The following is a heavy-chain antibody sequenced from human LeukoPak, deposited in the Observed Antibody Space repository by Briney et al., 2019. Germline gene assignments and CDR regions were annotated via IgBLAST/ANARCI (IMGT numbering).Heavy chain of an antibody. Sequence: PSETLSLTCTVSGGXIRSYYWSWIRQPPGKGLEWVGYIFYSGTTDSNPSLKSRVTISVDTSKNQFSLKLSSVTAADTAVYYCARADCSGGSCYAFDIWGQGTMVTVSS. CDR2: IFYSGTT. CDR1: GGXIRSYY. D-gene: IGHD2-15*01. V-gene: IGHV4-59*01. CDR3: ARADCSGGSCYAFDI. J-gene: IGHJ3*02.